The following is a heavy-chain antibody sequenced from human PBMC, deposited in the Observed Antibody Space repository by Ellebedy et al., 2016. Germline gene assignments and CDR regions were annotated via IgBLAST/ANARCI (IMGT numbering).Heavy chain of an antibody. V-gene: IGHV4-61*01. J-gene: IGHJ4*02. CDR1: GGSVSSGRYY. CDR3: ARVLGDGDGA. Sequence: SETLSLTXTVSGGSVSSGRYYWSWMRQPPGKGLEWVGYIYYSGSTKYNPSLESRVTISVDTSKNQFSLKLSSVTAADTAVYYCARVLGDGDGAWGQGTLVTVSS. D-gene: IGHD3-10*02. CDR2: IYYSGST.